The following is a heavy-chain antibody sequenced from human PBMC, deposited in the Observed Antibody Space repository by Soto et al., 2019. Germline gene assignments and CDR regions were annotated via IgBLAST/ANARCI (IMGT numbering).Heavy chain of an antibody. J-gene: IGHJ6*03. CDR3: AKDMEGRTYYYGSGGDYYYMDV. CDR2: ISWNSGSI. CDR1: GFTFDDYA. Sequence: GGSLRLSCAASGFTFDDYAMHWVRQAPGKGLEWVSGISWNSGSIGYADSVKGRFTISRDNAKNSLYLQMNSLRAEDTALYYCAKDMEGRTYYYGSGGDYYYMDVWGKGTTVTVSS. V-gene: IGHV3-9*01. D-gene: IGHD3-10*01.